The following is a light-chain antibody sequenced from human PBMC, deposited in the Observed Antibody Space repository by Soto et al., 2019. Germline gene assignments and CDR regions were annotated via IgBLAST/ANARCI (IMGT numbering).Light chain of an antibody. J-gene: IGKJ3*01. CDR2: AAS. CDR3: QTYGDSLFT. V-gene: IGKV3-20*01. CDR1: QRVSSSL. Sequence: EIVLTQSPGTLSLSPGERATLPCRASQRVSSSLLAWYQQKPGQAPRPLLSAASSRATGIPDRFSGSGSGTDFTLTISSLEPEDFAVYYCQTYGDSLFTFGPGTKV.